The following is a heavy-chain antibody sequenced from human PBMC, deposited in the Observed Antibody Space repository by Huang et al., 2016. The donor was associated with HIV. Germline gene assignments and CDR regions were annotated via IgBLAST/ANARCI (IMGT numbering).Heavy chain of an antibody. V-gene: IGHV3-21*01. Sequence: EVQLEESGGALVKPGGSLRLSCAATGFLFTTFTMHWVRQAPGKGLEWVSSISVSGSSIYYADAVKGRFTISRDNTKKSLYLQMSSLSVDDTAFYFCARGGPVGYFNLWGHGTLVSVSS. D-gene: IGHD2-15*01. CDR2: ISVSGSSI. CDR1: GFLFTTFT. CDR3: ARGGPVGYFNL. J-gene: IGHJ4*03.